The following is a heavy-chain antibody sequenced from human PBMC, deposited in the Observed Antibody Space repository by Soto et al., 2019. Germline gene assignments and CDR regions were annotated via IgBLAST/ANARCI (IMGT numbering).Heavy chain of an antibody. J-gene: IGHJ4*02. V-gene: IGHV4-38-2*01. Sequence: SETLSLTCAVSGYSISSGYYWGWIRQPPGKGLEWIGSIYHSGSTYYNPSLKSRVTISVDTSKNQFPLKLSSVTAADTAVYYCARSHYDFWSGYEYYFDYWGQGTLVTVSS. CDR2: IYHSGST. CDR3: ARSHYDFWSGYEYYFDY. D-gene: IGHD3-3*01. CDR1: GYSISSGYY.